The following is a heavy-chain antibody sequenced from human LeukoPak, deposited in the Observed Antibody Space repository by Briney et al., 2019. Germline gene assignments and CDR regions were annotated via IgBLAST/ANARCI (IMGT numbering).Heavy chain of an antibody. D-gene: IGHD3-22*01. V-gene: IGHV1-2*02. J-gene: IGHJ4*02. CDR3: AREGEAVVVITY. Sequence: ASVKVSCKASGYTFTGYYMHWVRQAPGQGLEWMGWINPNSGGTNYAQKFQGRVTMTRDTSISTAYMELSRLRSDNTAVYYCAREGEAVVVITYWGQGTLVTVSS. CDR1: GYTFTGYY. CDR2: INPNSGGT.